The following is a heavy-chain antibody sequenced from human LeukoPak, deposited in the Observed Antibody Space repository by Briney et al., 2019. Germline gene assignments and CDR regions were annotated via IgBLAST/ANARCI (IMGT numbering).Heavy chain of an antibody. V-gene: IGHV1-2*02. CDR3: ARAADQLHYDFWSGPGDY. J-gene: IGHJ4*02. D-gene: IGHD3-3*01. CDR1: GYTFTGYY. Sequence: ASVKVSCKASGYTFTGYYMHWVRQAPGQGLEWMGWINPNSGGTNYAQKFQGRVTMTRDTSISTAYMELSRLRSDDTAVYYCARAADQLHYDFWSGPGDYWGQGTLVTVSS. CDR2: INPNSGGT.